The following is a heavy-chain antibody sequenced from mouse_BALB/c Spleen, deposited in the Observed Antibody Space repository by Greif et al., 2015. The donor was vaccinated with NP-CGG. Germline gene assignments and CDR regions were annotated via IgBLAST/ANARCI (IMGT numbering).Heavy chain of an antibody. V-gene: IGHV1-84*02. CDR3: ARRTGTEAMDY. CDR2: IYPGSGNT. D-gene: IGHD4-1*01. CDR1: GYTFTDYY. J-gene: IGHJ4*01. Sequence: QVQLQQSGPELVKPGASVKISCKASGYTFTDYYINWVKQKPGQGLEWIGWIYPGSGNTKSNEKFKGKATLTVDTSSSTAYMQLSSLTSEDTAVYFCARRTGTEAMDYWGQGTSVTVSS.